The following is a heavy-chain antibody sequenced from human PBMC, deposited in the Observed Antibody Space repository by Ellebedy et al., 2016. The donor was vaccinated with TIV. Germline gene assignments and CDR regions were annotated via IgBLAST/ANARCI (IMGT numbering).Heavy chain of an antibody. CDR3: ARTDLRYGMDV. CDR1: GYSIRSGYY. D-gene: IGHD3/OR15-3a*01. V-gene: IGHV4-38-2*02. J-gene: IGHJ6*02. CDR2: IYHSGST. Sequence: SETLSLTXSVSGYSIRSGYYWGWIRQPPGKGLEWIGNIYHSGSTYYNPSLRSRVTLSLDTSKNHLSLRLTSVTAADTAVYYCARTDLRYGMDVWGQGTTVTVSS.